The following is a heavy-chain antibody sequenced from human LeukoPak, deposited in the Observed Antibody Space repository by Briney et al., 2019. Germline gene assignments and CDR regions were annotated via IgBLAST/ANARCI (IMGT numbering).Heavy chain of an antibody. D-gene: IGHD6-6*01. CDR3: AKDSSFDAFDI. CDR2: ISYDGSNK. Sequence: GGSLRLSCAASGFTFSSYGMHWVRQAPGKGLEWVAVISYDGSNKYYADSVKGRFTISRDNSKNTLYLQMNSLRAEDTAVYYCAKDSSFDAFDIWGQGTMVIVSS. CDR1: GFTFSSYG. V-gene: IGHV3-30*18. J-gene: IGHJ3*02.